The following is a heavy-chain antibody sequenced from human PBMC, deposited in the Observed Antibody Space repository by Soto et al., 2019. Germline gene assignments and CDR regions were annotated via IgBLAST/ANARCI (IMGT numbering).Heavy chain of an antibody. J-gene: IGHJ4*02. CDR2: IYYSGST. V-gene: IGHV4-30-4*01. CDR1: GGSISSGDYY. D-gene: IGHD1-26*01. Sequence: QVQLQESGPGLVKPSQTLSLTCTVSGGSISSGDYYWSWIRQPPGKGLEWIGYIYYSGSTYYNPSLKSRVXXSXEXXKNQFSLKLSSVTAADTAVYYCAREAAGATREFDYWGQGTLVTVSS. CDR3: AREAAGATREFDY.